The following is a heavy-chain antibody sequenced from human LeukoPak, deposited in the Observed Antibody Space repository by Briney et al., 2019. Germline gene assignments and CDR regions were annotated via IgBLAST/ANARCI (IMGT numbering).Heavy chain of an antibody. D-gene: IGHD1-1*01. Sequence: ASVKVSCKASGYTFTSYGISWVRQAPGQGLEWLGWISAYNGSTNYAQKLQGRVTMTTDTSTSTAYMELRSLRSDDTAVYYCARVGQLERRAAFDIWGQGTMVTVSS. CDR3: ARVGQLERRAAFDI. J-gene: IGHJ3*02. CDR2: ISAYNGST. CDR1: GYTFTSYG. V-gene: IGHV1-18*04.